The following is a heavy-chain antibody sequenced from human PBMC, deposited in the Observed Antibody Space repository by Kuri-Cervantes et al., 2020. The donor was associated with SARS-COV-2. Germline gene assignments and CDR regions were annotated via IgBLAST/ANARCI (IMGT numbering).Heavy chain of an antibody. CDR2: INAGNGNT. CDR1: GYTFTSYA. D-gene: IGHD5-12*01. CDR3: ARDGSGYDLSYYYYGMDV. J-gene: IGHJ6*02. Sequence: ASVKVSCKASGYTFTSYAMHWVRQAPGQRLEWMGWINAGNGNTKYSQKFQGRVTITRDTSASTAYMELSSLRSEDTAVYYCARDGSGYDLSYYYYGMDVWGQGTTVTVSS. V-gene: IGHV1-3*01.